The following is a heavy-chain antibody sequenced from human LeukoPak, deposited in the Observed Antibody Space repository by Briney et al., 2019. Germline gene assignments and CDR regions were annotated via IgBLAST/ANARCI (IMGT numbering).Heavy chain of an antibody. V-gene: IGHV4-39*01. Sequence: SETLSLTCTVSGGSISSSSYYWGWIRQPPGKGLEWIGSIYYSGSTYYNPSLKSRVTISVDTSKNQFSLKLSSVTAADTAVYYCARSITIIVVVTTSYFDYWGQGTLVTVSS. J-gene: IGHJ4*02. CDR3: ARSITIIVVVTTSYFDY. CDR2: IYYSGST. D-gene: IGHD3-22*01. CDR1: GGSISSSSYY.